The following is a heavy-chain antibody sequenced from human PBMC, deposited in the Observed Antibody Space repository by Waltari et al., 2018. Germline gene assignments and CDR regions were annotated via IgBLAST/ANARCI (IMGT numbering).Heavy chain of an antibody. CDR1: GGTFSSYA. CDR2: IIPIFGTA. J-gene: IGHJ6*02. CDR3: ARGALEVFGVVIRGNYGMDV. D-gene: IGHD3-3*01. V-gene: IGHV1-69*01. Sequence: QVQLVQSGAEVKKPGSSVKVSCKASGGTFSSYAISWVRPAPGQGLEWMGGIIPIFGTANYAQKFQGRVTITADESTSTAYMELSSLRSEDTAVYYCARGALEVFGVVIRGNYGMDVWGQGTTVTVSS.